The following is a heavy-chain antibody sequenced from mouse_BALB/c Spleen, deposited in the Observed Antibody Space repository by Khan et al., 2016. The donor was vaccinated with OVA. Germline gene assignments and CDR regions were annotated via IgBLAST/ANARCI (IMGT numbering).Heavy chain of an antibody. CDR3: ARRGLRWDFDY. V-gene: IGHV1-7*01. D-gene: IGHD1-1*01. CDR1: GYTFINYW. Sequence: VKLLESGAELAKPGASVKMSCKASGYTFINYWILWVKQRPGQGLVWIGYIIPSTGYTEYNQNFKDKATLTADKSSSTAYMQLSSLTSEDYAVYYCARRGLRWDFDYGGKGTTLTGSS. J-gene: IGHJ2*01. CDR2: IIPSTGYT.